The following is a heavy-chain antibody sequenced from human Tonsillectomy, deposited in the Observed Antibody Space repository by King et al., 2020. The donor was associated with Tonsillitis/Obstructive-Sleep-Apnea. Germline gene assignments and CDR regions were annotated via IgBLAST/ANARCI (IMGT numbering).Heavy chain of an antibody. CDR1: GFTFGDYA. J-gene: IGHJ6*03. D-gene: IGHD5-24*01. CDR3: TRVATITYYYYYYMDV. Sequence: VQLVESGGGLVQPGRSLRLSCTASGFTFGDYAMSWVRQAPGKGLEWVGFIRSKAYGGTTEYAASVKGRFTISRDDSKSIAYLQMNSLKTEDTAVYFCTRVATITYYYYYYMDVWGKGTTFTVSS. V-gene: IGHV3-49*04. CDR2: IRSKAYGGTT.